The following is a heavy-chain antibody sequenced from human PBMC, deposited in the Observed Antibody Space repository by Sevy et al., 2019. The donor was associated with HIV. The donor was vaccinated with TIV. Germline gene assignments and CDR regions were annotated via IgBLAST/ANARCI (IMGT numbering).Heavy chain of an antibody. CDR1: GYTFTSYA. CDR2: INAGNGNT. CDR3: ARSEAAGTYYYYYGMDV. J-gene: IGHJ6*02. D-gene: IGHD6-13*01. Sequence: ASVKVSCKASGYTFTSYAMHWVRQAPGQRLEWMGWINAGNGNTKYSQKFQGRVTITRDTSARTAYMELSSLRSEDTAVYYCARSEAAGTYYYYYGMDVWGQGTTVTVSS. V-gene: IGHV1-3*01.